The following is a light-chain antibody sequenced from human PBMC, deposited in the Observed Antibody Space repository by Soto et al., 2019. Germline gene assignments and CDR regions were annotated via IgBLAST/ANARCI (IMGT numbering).Light chain of an antibody. CDR1: NIGSKN. Sequence: SYELTQPLSVSVALGQTARITCGGNNIGSKNVHWYQQKPGQAPVLVIYRDSNRPSGIPERFSGSNSGNTATLTISRAQAGDEADYYCQVWDSSTAEGVFGTGTQLTVL. CDR3: QVWDSSTAEGV. J-gene: IGLJ1*01. CDR2: RDS. V-gene: IGLV3-9*01.